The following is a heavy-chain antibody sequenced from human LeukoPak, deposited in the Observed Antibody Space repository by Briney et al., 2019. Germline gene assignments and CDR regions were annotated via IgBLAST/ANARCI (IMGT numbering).Heavy chain of an antibody. CDR2: ISTDSGNT. CDR3: ARRSGTFTDFDY. CDR1: TYTFTSFG. D-gene: IGHD1-26*01. V-gene: IGHV1-18*01. J-gene: IGHJ4*02. Sequence: GASVTVSCKASTYTFTSFGISWVRQAPGQGLEYMGWISTDSGNTNYVQKLQGRVTMTTDTSTNTAYTELRSLTSDDTAVYYCARRSGTFTDFDYWGQGTLVTVSS.